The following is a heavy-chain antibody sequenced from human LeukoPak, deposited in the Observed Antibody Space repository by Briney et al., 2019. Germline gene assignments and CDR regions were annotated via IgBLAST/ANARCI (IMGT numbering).Heavy chain of an antibody. CDR2: INPNSGGT. D-gene: IGHD5-18*01. CDR3: ARDRGGYSYGFSDY. J-gene: IGHJ4*02. V-gene: IGHV1-2*06. Sequence: ASVKVSCKASGYTFTGYYMHWVRQAPGQGLEWMGRINPNSGGTNYAQKFQGRVTMARDTSISTAYMELSRLRSDDTAVYYCARDRGGYSYGFSDYWGQGTLVTVSS. CDR1: GYTFTGYY.